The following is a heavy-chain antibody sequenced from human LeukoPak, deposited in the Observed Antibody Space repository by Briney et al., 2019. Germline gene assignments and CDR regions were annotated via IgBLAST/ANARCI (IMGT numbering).Heavy chain of an antibody. CDR1: GGAINSGHF. J-gene: IGHJ4*02. Sequence: KPSETLSLTCTVSGGAINSGHFWNWLRQTPGSGLEYLGYVSYTGITYYNPSLMSRVNMSVDTSKKQFSLTLTSVTAADTATYYCAQGNDYFDYWGQRSLVTVSS. CDR2: VSYTGIT. CDR3: AQGNDYFDY. D-gene: IGHD3-10*01. V-gene: IGHV4-31*03.